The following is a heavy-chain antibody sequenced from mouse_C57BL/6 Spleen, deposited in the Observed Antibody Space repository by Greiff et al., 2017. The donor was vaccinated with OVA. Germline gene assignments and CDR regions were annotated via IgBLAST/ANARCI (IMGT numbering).Heavy chain of an antibody. J-gene: IGHJ2*01. D-gene: IGHD2-4*01. CDR3: ARERDYDYPFDY. Sequence: VMLVESGAELVKPGASVKISCKASGYAFSSYWMNWVKQRPGKGLEWIGQIYPGDGDTNYNGKFKGKATLTADKSSSTAYMQLSSLTSEDSAVYFCARERDYDYPFDYWGQGTTLTVSS. V-gene: IGHV1-80*01. CDR1: GYAFSSYW. CDR2: IYPGDGDT.